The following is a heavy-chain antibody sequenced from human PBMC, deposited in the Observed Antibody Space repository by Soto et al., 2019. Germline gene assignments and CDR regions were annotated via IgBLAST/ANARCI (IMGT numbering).Heavy chain of an antibody. J-gene: IGHJ4*01. CDR1: GFTFSNYW. Sequence: GGSLRLSCAASGFTFSNYWMSWVRQAPGKGLEWVANIKQDGSEKYYVDSVKGRFTLSRDNAQNSLQLQMNSLRAEDTAIYFCARVAYGNGWIFDHWGQGTLVTDS. D-gene: IGHD6-19*01. V-gene: IGHV3-7*01. CDR3: ARVAYGNGWIFDH. CDR2: IKQDGSEK.